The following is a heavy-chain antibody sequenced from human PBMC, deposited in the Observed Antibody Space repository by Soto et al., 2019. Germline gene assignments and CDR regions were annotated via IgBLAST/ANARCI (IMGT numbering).Heavy chain of an antibody. V-gene: IGHV3-74*01. CDR2: INSDGSST. J-gene: IGHJ6*03. CDR3: ARDRNDYSNYFYYYYMDV. D-gene: IGHD4-4*01. CDR1: GFTFSSYW. Sequence: PGGSLRLSCAASGFTFSSYWMHWVRQAPGKGLVWVSRINSDGSSTSYADSVKGRFTISRDNAKNTLYLQMNSLRAEDTAVYYCARDRNDYSNYFYYYYMDVWGKGTTVTVSS.